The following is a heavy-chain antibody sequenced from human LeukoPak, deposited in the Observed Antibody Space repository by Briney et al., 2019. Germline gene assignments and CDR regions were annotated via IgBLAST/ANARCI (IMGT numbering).Heavy chain of an antibody. D-gene: IGHD6-13*01. CDR1: GGSFSGYY. Sequence: SETLSLTCAVYGGSFSGYYWSWIRQPPGKGLEWIGEINHSGSTNYNPSLKSRVTISVDTSKNQFSLKLSSVTAADTAVYYCGGIAAENYYYYYYMDVWGKGTTVTVSS. J-gene: IGHJ6*03. CDR2: INHSGST. CDR3: GGIAAENYYYYYYMDV. V-gene: IGHV4-34*01.